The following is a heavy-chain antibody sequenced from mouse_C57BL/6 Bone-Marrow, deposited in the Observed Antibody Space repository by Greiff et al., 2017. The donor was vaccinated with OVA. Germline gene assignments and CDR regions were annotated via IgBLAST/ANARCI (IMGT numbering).Heavy chain of an antibody. CDR2: ISSGGDYL. Sequence: EVMLVESGEGLVKPGGSLKLSCAASGFTFSSYAMSWVRQTPDTRLEWVAYISSGGDYLYYADTVKGRFTISRDNARNTLYLQMSSLKSEDTAMYYCTRLLDAIDYWGQGTSVTVSS. D-gene: IGHD2-1*01. V-gene: IGHV5-9-1*02. CDR1: GFTFSSYA. CDR3: TRLLDAIDY. J-gene: IGHJ4*01.